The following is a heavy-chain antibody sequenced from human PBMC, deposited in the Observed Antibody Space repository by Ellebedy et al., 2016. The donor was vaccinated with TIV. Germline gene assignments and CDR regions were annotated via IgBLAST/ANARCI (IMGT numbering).Heavy chain of an antibody. V-gene: IGHV3-30*18. Sequence: GESLKISXAASGFTFSSYGMHWVRQAPGKGLEWVAVISYDGSNKYYADSVKGRFTISRDNSKNTLYLQMNSLRAEDTAVYYCVKSLIFWGQGTLVTVSS. CDR1: GFTFSSYG. CDR2: ISYDGSNK. J-gene: IGHJ4*02. CDR3: VKSLIF. D-gene: IGHD3-9*01.